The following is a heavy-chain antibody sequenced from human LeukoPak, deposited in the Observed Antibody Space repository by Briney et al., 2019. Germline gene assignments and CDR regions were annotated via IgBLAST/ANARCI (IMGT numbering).Heavy chain of an antibody. CDR2: INTNTGNP. CDR3: ARVSYNWNQFPDAFDI. CDR1: GYTFTSYA. Sequence: GASVKVSCKASGYTFTSYAMNWVRQAPGQGLEWMGWINTNTGNPTYAKGFTGRVVFSLDTSVSTAYLQISSLKAEDTAVYYCARVSYNWNQFPDAFDIWGQGTMVTVSS. J-gene: IGHJ3*02. D-gene: IGHD1-1*01. V-gene: IGHV7-4-1*02.